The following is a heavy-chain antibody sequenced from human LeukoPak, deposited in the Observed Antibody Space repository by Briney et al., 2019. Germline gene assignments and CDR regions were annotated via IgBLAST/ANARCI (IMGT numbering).Heavy chain of an antibody. CDR2: INHSGST. J-gene: IGHJ6*03. CDR3: ARDLSYCSSTSCYGYMDV. CDR1: GGSFSGYY. V-gene: IGHV4-34*01. Sequence: PSETLSLTCAVYGGSFSGYYWSWLRQPPGKGLEWIGEINHSGSTNYNPSLKSRVTISVDTSKKQFSLKMSSVTAADTAVYYCARDLSYCSSTSCYGYMDVWGKGTTVTVSS. D-gene: IGHD2-2*01.